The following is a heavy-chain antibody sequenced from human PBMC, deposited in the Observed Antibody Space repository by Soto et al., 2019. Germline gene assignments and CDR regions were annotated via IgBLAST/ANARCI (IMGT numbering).Heavy chain of an antibody. CDR1: GGSISSGGYY. J-gene: IGHJ5*02. Sequence: QVQLQESGPGLVKPSQTLSLTCTVSGGSISSGGYYWSWIRQHPGKGLEWIGYIYYSGSTYYNPSLESPVTISVDTSKNKFSLPLSSVTAADTAVYSCARVGGINWFDPWGQGTLVTVSS. CDR3: ARVGGINWFDP. D-gene: IGHD1-20*01. V-gene: IGHV4-31*01. CDR2: IYYSGST.